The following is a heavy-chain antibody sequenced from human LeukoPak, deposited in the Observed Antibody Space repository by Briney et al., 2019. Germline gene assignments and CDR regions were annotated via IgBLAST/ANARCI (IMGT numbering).Heavy chain of an antibody. CDR2: MNPNSGNT. Sequence: ASVKVSCRASGYTFTSYDINWVRQATGQGLEWMGWMNPNSGNTGYAQRFQGRVTMTTDTSTTTAYMELRSLRSDDTAVYYCARFWSSSSSYYYYYYYMDVWGKGTTVTVSS. CDR3: ARFWSSSSSYYYYYYYMDV. J-gene: IGHJ6*03. CDR1: GYTFTSYD. V-gene: IGHV1-8*01. D-gene: IGHD6-6*01.